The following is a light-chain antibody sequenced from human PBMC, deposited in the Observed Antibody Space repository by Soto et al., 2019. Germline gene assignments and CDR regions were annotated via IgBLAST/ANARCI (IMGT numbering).Light chain of an antibody. V-gene: IGKV1-33*01. J-gene: IGKJ5*01. Sequence: DTHMTQTPSSLFASVVDRVTMTFQATQDINIYLNWYQQKPGKAPNLLIYDASNLEIGVPSRFSGSGSGTHFTFTISSLQTEDIGTYYCQQYDILPITFGRGTRLEIK. CDR1: QDINIY. CDR3: QQYDILPIT. CDR2: DAS.